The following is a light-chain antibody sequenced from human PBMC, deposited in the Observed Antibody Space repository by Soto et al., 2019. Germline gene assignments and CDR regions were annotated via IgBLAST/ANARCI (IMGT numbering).Light chain of an antibody. CDR3: SSYTSSSTPVV. Sequence: QSALTQPASVSGSPGQSITISCTGTSSDVGGYNYVSWYQRHPGKAPKPIFYEVSNRPSGVFNRFSGSKSGNTASLTISGLQAEDEADYYCSSYTSSSTPVVFGGGTKLTVL. V-gene: IGLV2-14*01. CDR1: SSDVGGYNY. CDR2: EVS. J-gene: IGLJ2*01.